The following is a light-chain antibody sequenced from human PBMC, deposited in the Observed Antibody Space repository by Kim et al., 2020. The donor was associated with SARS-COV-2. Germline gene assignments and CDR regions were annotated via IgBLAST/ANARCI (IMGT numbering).Light chain of an antibody. CDR2: KAS. CDR3: QQYNSYPWT. V-gene: IGKV1-5*03. Sequence: DIQMTQSPSTLSASVGDRVTITCRASQSISSWLAWYQQKPGKAPKLLIYKASSLESGVPSRFSGSGSGTEFTLTISSLQPDDCATYDCQQYNSYPWTFGQGTKVDIK. J-gene: IGKJ1*01. CDR1: QSISSW.